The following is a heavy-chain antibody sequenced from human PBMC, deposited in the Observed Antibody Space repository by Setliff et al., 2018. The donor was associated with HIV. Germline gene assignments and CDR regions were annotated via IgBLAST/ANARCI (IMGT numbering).Heavy chain of an antibody. CDR1: GYTFTGYY. D-gene: IGHD1-26*01. V-gene: IGHV1-2*06. J-gene: IGHJ3*02. CDR2: IDPNSGGT. CDR3: ARGGSYWGDAFDI. Sequence: ASVKVSCKASGYTFTGYYMHWVRQAPGQGLEWLGRIDPNSGGTKYAQKFQGRVTMTRDTSITTAYMELSRLRSDDTAVYYCARGGSYWGDAFDIWGQGTMVTVSS.